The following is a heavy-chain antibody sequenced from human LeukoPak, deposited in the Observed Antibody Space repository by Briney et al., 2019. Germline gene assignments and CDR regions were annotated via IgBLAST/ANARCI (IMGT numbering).Heavy chain of an antibody. D-gene: IGHD1-1*01. CDR3: ARELDWNADVYYYYGMDV. CDR2: ISWNSGSI. V-gene: IGHV3-9*01. J-gene: IGHJ6*02. CDR1: GFTFDDYA. Sequence: GGSLRLSCAASGFTFDDYARHWVRQAPGKGLEWVSGISWNSGSIGYADSVKGRFTISRDNAKNSLYLQMNSLIAEDTALYSCARELDWNADVYYYYGMDVWGQGTTVTVSS.